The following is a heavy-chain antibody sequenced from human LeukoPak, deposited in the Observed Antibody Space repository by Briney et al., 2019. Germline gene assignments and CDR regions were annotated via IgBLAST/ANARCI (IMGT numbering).Heavy chain of an antibody. CDR1: GFTFSSYG. Sequence: PRRSPRLSRAASGFTFSSYGMHWVSPAPREGLGWVAVISYDGSNKYYADSVKGRFTISRDNSKNTLYLQMNSLRAEDTAVYYCEKDWGYSGYGMFDYWGQGTLVTVSS. CDR3: EKDWGYSGYGMFDY. V-gene: IGHV3-30*18. CDR2: ISYDGSNK. J-gene: IGHJ4*02. D-gene: IGHD5-12*01.